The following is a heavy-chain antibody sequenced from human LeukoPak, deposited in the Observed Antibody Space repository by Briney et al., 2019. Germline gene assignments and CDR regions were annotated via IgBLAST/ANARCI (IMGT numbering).Heavy chain of an antibody. Sequence: GASVKVSCKASGGTFSSYAISWVRQAPGQGLEWMGIINPSGGSTNYAQKFQGRVTMTRDTSISTAYMELSRLRSDDTAVYYCALTPASSGWYDLDYWGQGTLVTVSS. J-gene: IGHJ4*02. CDR1: GGTFSSYA. CDR2: INPSGGST. D-gene: IGHD6-19*01. V-gene: IGHV1-2*02. CDR3: ALTPASSGWYDLDY.